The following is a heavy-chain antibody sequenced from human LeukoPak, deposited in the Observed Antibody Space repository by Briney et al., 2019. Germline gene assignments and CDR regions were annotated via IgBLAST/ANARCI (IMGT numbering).Heavy chain of an antibody. CDR3: ARDNPDAFDI. V-gene: IGHV3-30-3*01. J-gene: IGHJ3*02. Sequence: GGSLRLSCAASGFTFSSYAMHWVRQAPGKGLEWVAVISYDGSNKYYADSVKGRFTTSRDNSKNTLYLQINSLRAEDTAVYYCARDNPDAFDIWGQGTMVTVSS. CDR2: ISYDGSNK. CDR1: GFTFSSYA.